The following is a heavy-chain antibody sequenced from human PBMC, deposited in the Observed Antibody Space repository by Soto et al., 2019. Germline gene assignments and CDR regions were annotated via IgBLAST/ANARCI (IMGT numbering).Heavy chain of an antibody. D-gene: IGHD3-22*01. J-gene: IGHJ5*02. CDR3: ASSEYYYDSSGYYALS. Sequence: QVQLQQWGAGLLKPSETLSLTCAVYGGSFSGYYWSWIRQPPGKGLEWIGEINHSGSTNYNPSLKSRVTISVDTSKNQFSLKLSSVTAVDTAVYYCASSEYYYDSSGYYALSWGQGTLVTVSS. CDR1: GGSFSGYY. V-gene: IGHV4-34*01. CDR2: INHSGST.